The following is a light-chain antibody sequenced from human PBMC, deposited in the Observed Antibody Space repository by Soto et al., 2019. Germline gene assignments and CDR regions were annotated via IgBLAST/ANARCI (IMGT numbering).Light chain of an antibody. V-gene: IGKV1-33*01. CDR1: QDISNY. J-gene: IGKJ4*01. CDR2: DAS. Sequence: DIQMTKSPSSLSASVGDSVTITCQASQDISNYLNWYQQKPGKAPKLLIYDASNLETGIPSRFSGSGSGTDFNFTISSLQPEDIATYYCQQYDNLPLTFGGGTKVEIK. CDR3: QQYDNLPLT.